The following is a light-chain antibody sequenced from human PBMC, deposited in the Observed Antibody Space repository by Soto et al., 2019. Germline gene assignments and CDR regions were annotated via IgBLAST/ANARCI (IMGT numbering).Light chain of an antibody. CDR3: QQYNTYPYT. V-gene: IGKV1-5*01. J-gene: IGKJ2*01. Sequence: DIQMTQSPSTLSASVGDRVTITCRASQSVSNWLAWYQQKPGKAPKLMIYDASSLQTGVPSRFSGSGSGTEFTLTISSLQPDDFATYYCQQYNTYPYTFGQGTTVEIK. CDR1: QSVSNW. CDR2: DAS.